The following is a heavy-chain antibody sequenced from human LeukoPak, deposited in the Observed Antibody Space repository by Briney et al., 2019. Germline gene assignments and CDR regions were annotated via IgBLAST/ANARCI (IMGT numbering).Heavy chain of an antibody. J-gene: IGHJ4*02. CDR1: GGSLTNYY. CDR2: INHSGST. Sequence: PSETLSLTCTVSGGSLTNYYWSWIRQPPGKGLEWIGEINHSGSTNYNPSLKSRVTISVDTSKNQFSLKLSSVTAADTAVYYCARGVHQFDYWGQGTLVTVSS. V-gene: IGHV4-34*01. D-gene: IGHD1-1*01. CDR3: ARGVHQFDY.